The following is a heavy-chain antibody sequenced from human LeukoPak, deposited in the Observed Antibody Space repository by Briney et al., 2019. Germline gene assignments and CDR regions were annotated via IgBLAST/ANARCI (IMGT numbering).Heavy chain of an antibody. CDR1: GFTFSSYA. CDR2: ISYDGSNK. CDR3: ARVLSSSPIAYYFDY. V-gene: IGHV3-30-3*01. J-gene: IGHJ4*02. Sequence: PGGSLRLSCAASGFTFSSYAMHWVRQAPGKGLEWVAVISYDGSNKYYADSVKGRFTISRDNSKNTLYLQMNSLRAEDTAVYYCARVLSSSPIAYYFDYWGQGTLATVSS. D-gene: IGHD6-6*01.